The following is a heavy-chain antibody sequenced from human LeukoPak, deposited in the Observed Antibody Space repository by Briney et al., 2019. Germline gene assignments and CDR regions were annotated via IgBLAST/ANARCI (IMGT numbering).Heavy chain of an antibody. Sequence: SETLSLTCTVSGGSISSYYWSWIRQPPGKGLEWIGCIYYSGSTNYNPSLKSRVTISADTSKNQFSLKLSSVTAADTAVYYCARGHTYCSGGSCYSYPPDYWGQGTLVTVSS. V-gene: IGHV4-59*01. CDR2: IYYSGST. D-gene: IGHD2-15*01. CDR1: GGSISSYY. CDR3: ARGHTYCSGGSCYSYPPDY. J-gene: IGHJ4*02.